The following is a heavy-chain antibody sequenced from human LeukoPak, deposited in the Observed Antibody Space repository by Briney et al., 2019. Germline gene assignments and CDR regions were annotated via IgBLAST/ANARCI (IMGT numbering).Heavy chain of an antibody. V-gene: IGHV3-30*02. CDR1: GFTFSSYG. CDR2: IRYDGSNK. J-gene: IGHJ4*02. Sequence: GGSLRLSCAASGFTFSSYGMHWVRQAPGKGLEWVAFIRYDGSNKYYADSVKGRFTISRDNPKNTLYLQMNSLRAEDTAVYYCAKDLRGYCSGGSCYGSDYWGQGTLVTVSS. D-gene: IGHD2-15*01. CDR3: AKDLRGYCSGGSCYGSDY.